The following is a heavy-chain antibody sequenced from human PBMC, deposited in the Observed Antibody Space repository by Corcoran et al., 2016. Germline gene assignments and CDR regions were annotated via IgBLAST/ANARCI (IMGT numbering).Heavy chain of an antibody. CDR1: GFTVSSTY. D-gene: IGHD3-22*01. CDR2: IYSGGST. CDR3: AKDIWSSGSCDY. V-gene: IGHV3-53*01. Sequence: EVQLVESGGGLIQPGGSLRLSCAASGFTVSSTYMSWVRQAPGKGLEWVSVIYSGGSTYYADSVKGRFTIARYNSKNTLYLQMNSLRAEDTAVYYCAKDIWSSGSCDYGGQGTLVTVSS. J-gene: IGHJ4*02.